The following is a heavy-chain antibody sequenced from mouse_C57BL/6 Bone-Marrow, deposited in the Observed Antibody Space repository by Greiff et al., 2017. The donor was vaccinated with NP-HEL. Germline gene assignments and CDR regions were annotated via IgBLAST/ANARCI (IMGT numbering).Heavy chain of an antibody. CDR3: ARRGITTVVAPYAMDY. V-gene: IGHV5-2*01. J-gene: IGHJ4*01. Sequence: EVHLVESGGGLVQPGESLKLSCESNEYEFPSHDMSWVRKTPEKRLELVAAFNSDGGSTYYPDTMERRFIISRDNTKKTLYLQMSSLRFEDTALYYCARRGITTVVAPYAMDYWGQGTSVTVSS. D-gene: IGHD1-1*01. CDR1: EYEFPSHD. CDR2: FNSDGGST.